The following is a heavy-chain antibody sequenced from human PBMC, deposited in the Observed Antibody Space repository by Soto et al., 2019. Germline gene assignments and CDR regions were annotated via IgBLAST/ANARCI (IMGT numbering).Heavy chain of an antibody. Sequence: QEQLVQSGAEVKEPGASLKVSCKASGDTFTSNYSHWVRQAPGQGLEWMGRINPSSGATLYAQKFQGRLTLTTDTSTSTVYMDLNSLKSEDSAMYYCASRVLCDMDVSGQGTTVTVSS. CDR1: GDTFTSNY. J-gene: IGHJ6*02. CDR2: INPSSGAT. CDR3: ASRVLCDMDV. D-gene: IGHD2-21*01. V-gene: IGHV1-46*01.